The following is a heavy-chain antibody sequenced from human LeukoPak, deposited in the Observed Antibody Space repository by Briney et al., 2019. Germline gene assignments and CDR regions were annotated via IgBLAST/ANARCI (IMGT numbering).Heavy chain of an antibody. CDR3: ARHYYASDAFDI. D-gene: IGHD3-10*01. J-gene: IGHJ3*02. Sequence: DSLKGRFTISRGDAKNSLYLQMNSLRAEDTAVYYCARHYYASDAFDIWGQGTMVTVSS. V-gene: IGHV3-7*01.